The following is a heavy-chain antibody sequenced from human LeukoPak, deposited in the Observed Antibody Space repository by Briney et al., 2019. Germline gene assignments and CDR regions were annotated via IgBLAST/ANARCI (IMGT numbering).Heavy chain of an antibody. J-gene: IGHJ4*02. Sequence: GGYLRLSCAASGFTVSSNYMSWVRQAPGKGLEWVSVIYSGGSTYYADSVKGRFTISRDNSKNTLYLQMNSLRAEDTAVYYCARGGYCSSTSCYRKKPVEYYFDYWGQGTLVTVSS. CDR3: ARGGYCSSTSCYRKKPVEYYFDY. CDR2: IYSGGST. D-gene: IGHD2-2*01. V-gene: IGHV3-53*01. CDR1: GFTVSSNY.